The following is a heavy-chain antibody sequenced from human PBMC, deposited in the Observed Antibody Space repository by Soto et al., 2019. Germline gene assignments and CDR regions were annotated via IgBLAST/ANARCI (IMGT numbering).Heavy chain of an antibody. CDR3: ARAGVFGVNNWFDP. J-gene: IGHJ5*02. Sequence: GGSLRLSCAASGFTFSSYGMHWVRQAPGKGLEWVAVIWYDGSNKYYADSVKGRFTISRDNSKNTLYLQMNSLRAEDTAVYYCARAGVFGVNNWFDPWGQGTLVTVSS. CDR1: GFTFSSYG. D-gene: IGHD3-3*01. V-gene: IGHV3-33*01. CDR2: IWYDGSNK.